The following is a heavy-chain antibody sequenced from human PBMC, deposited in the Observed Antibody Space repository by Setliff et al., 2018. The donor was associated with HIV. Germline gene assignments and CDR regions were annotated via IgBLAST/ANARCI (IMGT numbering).Heavy chain of an antibody. V-gene: IGHV3-21*01. D-gene: IGHD3-9*01. CDR2: ISNSSRYY. Sequence: PGGSLRLSCSASGFLFNRYSLSWVRQVPGRGPEWVASISNSSRYYWVKARYGDSVKGRFTISRDNAKNSLYLQMDSLRAEDTAVYYCVRDRDWAFDYWGQGILVTVSS. CDR1: GFLFNRYS. J-gene: IGHJ4*02. CDR3: VRDRDWAFDY.